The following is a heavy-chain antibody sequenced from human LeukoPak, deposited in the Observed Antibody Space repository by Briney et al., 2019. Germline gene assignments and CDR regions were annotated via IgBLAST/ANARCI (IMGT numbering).Heavy chain of an antibody. CDR1: GYTFTSYG. J-gene: IGHJ4*02. V-gene: IGHV1-18*01. CDR2: ISAYNGNT. Sequence: ASVKVSCKASGYTFTSYGISWVRQAPGQGLEWMGWISAYNGNTNYAQKFQGRVTITADKSTSTAYMELSSLRSEDTAVYYCARDAEGGGSCYANWGQGTLVTVSS. D-gene: IGHD2-15*01. CDR3: ARDAEGGGSCYAN.